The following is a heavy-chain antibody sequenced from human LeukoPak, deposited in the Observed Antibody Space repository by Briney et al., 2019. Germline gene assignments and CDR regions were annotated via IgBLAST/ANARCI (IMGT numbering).Heavy chain of an antibody. CDR3: ARDNSVGDNAWWFDP. J-gene: IGHJ5*02. V-gene: IGHV1-18*01. CDR1: GYTFTSYG. Sequence: PEASVKVSCKASGYTFTSYGISWVRQAPGQGLEWMGWISAYNGNTNYAQKLQGRVTMTRDMSTSTDYMELSSLRSEDTAIYYCARDNSVGDNAWWFDPWGQGTLVTVSS. D-gene: IGHD1-26*01. CDR2: ISAYNGNT.